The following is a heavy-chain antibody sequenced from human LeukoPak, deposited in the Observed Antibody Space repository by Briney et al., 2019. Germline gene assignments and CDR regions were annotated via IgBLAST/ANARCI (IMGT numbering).Heavy chain of an antibody. CDR1: GFTFSSYA. V-gene: IGHV3-30-3*01. CDR2: ISYDGSNK. Sequence: QPGGSLRLSCAASGFTFSSYAMHWVRQAPGKGLEWVAVISYDGSNKYYADSVKGRFTISRDNSKNTLYLQMNSLRAEDTAVYYCARETGYYYDSSGYVNWGQGTLVTVSS. D-gene: IGHD3-22*01. CDR3: ARETGYYYDSSGYVN. J-gene: IGHJ4*02.